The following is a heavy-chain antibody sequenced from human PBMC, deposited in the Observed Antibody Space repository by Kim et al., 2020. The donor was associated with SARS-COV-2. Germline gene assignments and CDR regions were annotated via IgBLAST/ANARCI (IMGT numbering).Heavy chain of an antibody. D-gene: IGHD3-3*01. CDR1: GGSFSGYY. CDR2: INHSGST. Sequence: SETLSLTCAVYGGSFSGYYWSWIRQPPGKGLEWIGEINHSGSTNYNPSLKSRVTISVDTSKNQFSLKLSSVTAADTAVYYCARGSVTLIYDFCCGYTYWG. CDR3: ARGSVTLIYDFCCGYTY. J-gene: IGHJ4*01. V-gene: IGHV4-34*01.